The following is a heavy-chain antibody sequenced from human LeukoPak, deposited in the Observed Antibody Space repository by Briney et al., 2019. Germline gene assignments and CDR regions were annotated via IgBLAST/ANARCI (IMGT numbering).Heavy chain of an antibody. CDR3: AIDHVYCSSTSCPQGYGMDV. Sequence: GGSLRLSCAASGFTFSSYSMNWVRQAPGKGLEWVSYISSSSSTIYYADSVKGRFTISRDNAKNSLYLQMNSLRAEDTAVYYCAIDHVYCSSTSCPQGYGMDVWGQGTTVTVSS. CDR1: GFTFSSYS. J-gene: IGHJ6*02. V-gene: IGHV3-48*01. CDR2: ISSSSSTI. D-gene: IGHD2-2*01.